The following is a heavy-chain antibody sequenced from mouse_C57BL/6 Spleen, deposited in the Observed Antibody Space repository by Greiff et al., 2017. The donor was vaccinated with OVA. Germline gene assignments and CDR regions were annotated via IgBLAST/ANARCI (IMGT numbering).Heavy chain of an antibody. CDR1: GFTFSNYW. V-gene: IGHV6-3*01. J-gene: IGHJ1*03. Sequence: EVQLQASGGGLVQPGGSMKLSCVASGFTFSNYWMNWVRQSPEKGLEWVAQIRLKSDNYATHYAESVKGRFTISRDDSKSSVYLQMNNLRAEDTGIYYCTGSSPYWYFDVWGTGTTVTVSS. CDR2: IRLKSDNYAT. D-gene: IGHD1-1*01. CDR3: TGSSPYWYFDV.